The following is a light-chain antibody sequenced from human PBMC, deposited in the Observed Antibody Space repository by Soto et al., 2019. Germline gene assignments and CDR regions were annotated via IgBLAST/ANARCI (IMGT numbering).Light chain of an antibody. CDR1: QAIRTA. V-gene: IGKV1-6*01. Sequence: IVLTQSLCTLSATEGERVTIACGASQAIRTAFGWYQQKPGKVPKLLIYAASIMQSEVPSRFSGSGAGTDFTLTISGLQPEDFATYYCRQDLTSSWTFGQGTKVDIK. CDR2: AAS. J-gene: IGKJ1*01. CDR3: RQDLTSSWT.